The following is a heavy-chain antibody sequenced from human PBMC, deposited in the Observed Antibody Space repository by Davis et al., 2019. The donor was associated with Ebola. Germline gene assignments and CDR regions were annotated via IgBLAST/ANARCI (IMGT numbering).Heavy chain of an antibody. CDR3: ARHPVSYSSSWNYYYYGMDV. J-gene: IGHJ6*02. D-gene: IGHD6-13*01. Sequence: KVSCKGSGYSFTSYWIGWVRQMPGKGLEWMGIIYPGDSDTRYSPSFQGQVTISADKSISTAYLQWSSLKASDTAMYYCARHPVSYSSSWNYYYYGMDVWGQGTTVTVSS. V-gene: IGHV5-51*01. CDR1: GYSFTSYW. CDR2: IYPGDSDT.